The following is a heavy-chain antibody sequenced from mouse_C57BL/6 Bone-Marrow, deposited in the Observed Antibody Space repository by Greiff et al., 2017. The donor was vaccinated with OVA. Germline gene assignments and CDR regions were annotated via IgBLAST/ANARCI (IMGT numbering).Heavy chain of an antibody. V-gene: IGHV5-9*01. D-gene: IGHD2-4*01. CDR2: ISGGGGNT. CDR1: GFTFSSYT. CDR3: ARRRDYDRGVYYFDY. J-gene: IGHJ2*01. Sequence: EVHLVESGGGLVKPGGSLKLSCAASGFTFSSYTMSWVRQTPEKRLEWVATISGGGGNTYYPDSVKGRFTISRDNAKNTLYLQMSSLRSEDTALYYCARRRDYDRGVYYFDYWGQGTTLTVSS.